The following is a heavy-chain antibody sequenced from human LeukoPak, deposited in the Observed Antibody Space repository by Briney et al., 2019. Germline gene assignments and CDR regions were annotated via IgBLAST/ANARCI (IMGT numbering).Heavy chain of an antibody. D-gene: IGHD2-2*01. CDR2: IYYSGST. J-gene: IGHJ5*02. Sequence: SETLSLTCTVSGGSISSYYRSWIRQPPGKGLEWIGYIYYSGSTNYNPSLKSRVTISVDTSKNQFSLKLSSVTAADTAVYYCARGQSDIVVVPAAVVWFDPWGQGTLVTVSS. CDR1: GGSISSYY. CDR3: ARGQSDIVVVPAAVVWFDP. V-gene: IGHV4-59*01.